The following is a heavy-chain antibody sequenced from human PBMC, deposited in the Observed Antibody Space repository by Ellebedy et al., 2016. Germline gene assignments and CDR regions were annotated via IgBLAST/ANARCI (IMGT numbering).Heavy chain of an antibody. CDR2: IRSKGYGGTT. CDR1: GFTFSDHY. J-gene: IGHJ4*02. Sequence: GESLKISCAASGFTFSDHYMDWVRQAPGKGLEWVGFIRSKGYGGTTEYAASVKGRFTISRDDSKNSLYLQMNSLKAEDTAVYYCARLRGGVTEYDYWGQGTLVTVSS. D-gene: IGHD3-10*01. V-gene: IGHV3-72*01. CDR3: ARLRGGVTEYDY.